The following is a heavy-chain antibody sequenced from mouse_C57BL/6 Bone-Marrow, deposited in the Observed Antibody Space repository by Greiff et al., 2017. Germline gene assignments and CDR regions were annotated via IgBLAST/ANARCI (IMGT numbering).Heavy chain of an antibody. CDR3: ARKGGEGAMDY. CDR1: GFSLTSYG. V-gene: IGHV2-2*01. Sequence: VQRVESGPGLVQPSPSLSITCTASGFSLTSYGVHWVRQSPGKGLEWLGVIWRGGSTDYNAAFISRPSISTDNSKSQVFFKMNSLQADVTAIYYCARKGGEGAMDYWGKGTSVTVSS. CDR2: IWRGGST. J-gene: IGHJ4*01.